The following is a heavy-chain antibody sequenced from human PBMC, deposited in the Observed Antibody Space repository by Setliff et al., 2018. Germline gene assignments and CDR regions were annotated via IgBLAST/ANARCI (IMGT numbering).Heavy chain of an antibody. D-gene: IGHD4-4*01. CDR2: MYYSGKT. V-gene: IGHV4-39*01. CDR1: GGYIARSYFY. CDR3: SRGPSKVQFDT. J-gene: IGHJ5*02. Sequence: SETLSLTCTVSGGYIARSYFYWGWIRQSPGKGLEWIGTMYYSGKTFYMPSLQSRVAISADTSTNQLSLKLSSVTAADTAVYYCSRGPSKVQFDTWGRGIPVTVS.